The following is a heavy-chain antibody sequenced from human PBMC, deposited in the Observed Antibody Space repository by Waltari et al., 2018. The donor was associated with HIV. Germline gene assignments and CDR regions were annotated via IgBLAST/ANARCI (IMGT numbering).Heavy chain of an antibody. D-gene: IGHD2-2*01. CDR3: VRAQVPAADNDY. V-gene: IGHV4-34*01. CDR2: INHSGST. J-gene: IGHJ4*02. CDR1: GGSFSGYY. Sequence: QVQLQQWGAGLLKPSETLSLTCAVYGGSFSGYYWSWIRQPPGKGLEWIGEINHSGSTNYNPSLKSRVTISVDTSKNQFSLKLSSVTAADTAVYYCVRAQVPAADNDYWGQGTLVTVSS.